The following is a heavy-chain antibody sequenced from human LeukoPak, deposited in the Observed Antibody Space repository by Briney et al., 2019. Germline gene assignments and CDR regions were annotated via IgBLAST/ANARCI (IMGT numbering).Heavy chain of an antibody. J-gene: IGHJ4*02. CDR1: GGTFSSYA. CDR2: IIPIFGTA. CDR3: ARDLTDYYGSGSSPFDY. V-gene: IGHV1-69*06. Sequence: ASVKVSCKASGGTFSSYAISWVRQAPGQGLEWMGGIIPIFGTANYAQKFQGRVTITADKSTSTAYMELSSLRSEDMAVYYCARDLTDYYGSGSSPFDYWGQGTLVTVSS. D-gene: IGHD3-10*01.